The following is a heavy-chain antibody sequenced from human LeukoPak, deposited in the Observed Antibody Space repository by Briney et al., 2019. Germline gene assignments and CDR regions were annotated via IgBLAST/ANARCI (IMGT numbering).Heavy chain of an antibody. V-gene: IGHV4-59*01. CDR2: IYYSGST. CDR3: ARALPDYYDSSGYYYVGLDY. J-gene: IGHJ4*02. D-gene: IGHD3-22*01. CDR1: GGSISSYY. Sequence: PSETLSLTCTVSGGSISSYYWSWIRQPPGKGLEWIGYIYYSGSTNYNPSLKSRVTISVDTSKNQFSLKLSSVTAADTAVYYCARALPDYYDSSGYYYVGLDYWGQGTLVTVSS.